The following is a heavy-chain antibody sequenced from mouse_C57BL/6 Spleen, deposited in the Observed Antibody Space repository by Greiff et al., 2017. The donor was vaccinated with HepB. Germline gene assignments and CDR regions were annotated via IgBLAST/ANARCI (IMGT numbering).Heavy chain of an antibody. D-gene: IGHD1-1*01. J-gene: IGHJ1*03. V-gene: IGHV1-63*01. CDR1: GYTFTNYW. Sequence: VMLVESGAELVRPGTSVKMSCKASGYTFTNYWIGWAKQRPGHGLEWIGDIYPGGGYTNYNEKFKGKATLTADKSSSTAYMQFSSLTSEDSAIYYCARGDYYGSSYWYFDVWGTGTTGTVSS. CDR3: ARGDYYGSSYWYFDV. CDR2: IYPGGGYT.